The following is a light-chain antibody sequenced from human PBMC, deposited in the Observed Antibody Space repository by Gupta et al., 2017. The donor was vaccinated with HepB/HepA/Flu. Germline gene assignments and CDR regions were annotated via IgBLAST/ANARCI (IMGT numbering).Light chain of an antibody. CDR3: QQYNNWPLT. Sequence: EIVMTQSPATLSVSPGERATLSCRASQSVSSKLAWYQQKPGQAPRLLIYGASTGATGIPARFSGSGSGTDFTLTISSLQSEDFAVYYCQQYNNWPLTFGPGTKVDIK. V-gene: IGKV3-15*01. J-gene: IGKJ3*01. CDR1: QSVSSK. CDR2: GAS.